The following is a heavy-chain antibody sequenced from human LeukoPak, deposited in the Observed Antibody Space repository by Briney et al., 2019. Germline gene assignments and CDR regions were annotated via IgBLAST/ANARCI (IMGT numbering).Heavy chain of an antibody. CDR1: GYPFTGYY. CDR3: ARVLSDSTGYFYPY. J-gene: IGHJ4*02. V-gene: IGHV1-2*02. CDR2: INPNSGGT. Sequence: GASVKVSCKASGYPFTGYYMHWVRQAPGQGPEWMGWINPNSGGTNFAQRFQGRVTLTWDTSLSTAYMELSRLRSDDTALYYCARVLSDSTGYFYPYWGQGTLVTVSS. D-gene: IGHD3-9*01.